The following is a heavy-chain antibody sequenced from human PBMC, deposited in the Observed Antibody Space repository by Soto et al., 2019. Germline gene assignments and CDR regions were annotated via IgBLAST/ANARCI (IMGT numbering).Heavy chain of an antibody. J-gene: IGHJ4*02. CDR3: ASPVRRGGIRGVIDY. Sequence: SVTQPVTSTVAGVSIISYYCSWIRQPPGKGLEWIGYIYYSGSTNYNPSLKSRVTISVDTSKNQFSLKLSSVTAADTAVYYCASPVRRGGIRGVIDYWGQGTLVTVSS. V-gene: IGHV4-59*08. CDR1: GVSIISYY. CDR2: IYYSGST. D-gene: IGHD3-10*01.